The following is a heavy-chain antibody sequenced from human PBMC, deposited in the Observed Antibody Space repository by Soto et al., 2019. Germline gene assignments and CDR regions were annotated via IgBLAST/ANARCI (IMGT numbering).Heavy chain of an antibody. J-gene: IGHJ3*02. CDR2: IKQDGNEK. Sequence: GGSLRLSCAVSGFTSSDYWMSWVRQAPGKGLEWVANIKQDGNEKYYVDSVKGRFTISRDNAKNSLYLQMNSLRAEDTAVYYCARGYHYYDSSGYDKWDAFDSWGQGTMVTVAS. V-gene: IGHV3-7*04. CDR1: GFTSSDYW. D-gene: IGHD3-22*01. CDR3: ARGYHYYDSSGYDKWDAFDS.